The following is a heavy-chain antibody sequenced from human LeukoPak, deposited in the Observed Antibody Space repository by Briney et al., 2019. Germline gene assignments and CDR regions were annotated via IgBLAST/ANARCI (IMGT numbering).Heavy chain of an antibody. D-gene: IGHD3-22*01. Sequence: EASVKVSCKASGYTFTSYGISWVRQAPGQGLEWMGWISAYNGNTNYAQKLQGRVTMTTDTSTSTAYMELRSLRSDDTAVYYCARDGQYDSSGYPDYWGQGTLVTVSS. J-gene: IGHJ4*02. V-gene: IGHV1-18*01. CDR3: ARDGQYDSSGYPDY. CDR2: ISAYNGNT. CDR1: GYTFTSYG.